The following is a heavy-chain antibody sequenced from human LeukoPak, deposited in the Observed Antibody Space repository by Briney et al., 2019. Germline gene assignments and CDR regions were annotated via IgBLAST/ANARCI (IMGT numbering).Heavy chain of an antibody. J-gene: IGHJ4*02. CDR3: TRDSSRDGYNSPGY. CDR2: IIPIFGTA. V-gene: IGHV1-69*05. CDR1: GGTFSSYA. Sequence: SVKVSCKASGGTFSSYAISWVRQAPGQGLEWMGGIIPIFGTANYAQKFQGRVTITTDESTSTAYMELSSLRSEDTAVYYCTRDSSRDGYNSPGYWRQGTLVTVSS. D-gene: IGHD5-24*01.